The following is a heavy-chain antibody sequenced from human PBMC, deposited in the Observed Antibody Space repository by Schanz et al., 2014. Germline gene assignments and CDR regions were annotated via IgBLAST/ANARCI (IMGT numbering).Heavy chain of an antibody. CDR1: GFTFSDHH. Sequence: PGGSLRLSCVASGFTFSDHHMDWVRQAPGKGLEWVSALSDTGRGTYYADSVKGRFTISRDAAKDSLFLQMTSLRADDTAVYFCAREYASTWFESNVMAGRIDNWGQGTLVTVSS. D-gene: IGHD2-8*01. V-gene: IGHV3-11*04. CDR2: LSDTGRGT. CDR3: AREYASTWFESNVMAGRIDN. J-gene: IGHJ4*02.